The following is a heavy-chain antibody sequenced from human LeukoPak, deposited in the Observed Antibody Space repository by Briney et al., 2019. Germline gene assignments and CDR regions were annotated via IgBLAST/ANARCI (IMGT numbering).Heavy chain of an antibody. Sequence: SVKVSCKASGYTFASYDINWVRQATGQGLEWMGRIIPILGIANYAQKFQGRVTITADKSTSTAYMELSSLRSEDTAVYYCARESSGWYVGFDYWGQGTLVTVSS. V-gene: IGHV1-69*04. CDR1: GYTFASYD. CDR2: IIPILGIA. D-gene: IGHD6-19*01. CDR3: ARESSGWYVGFDY. J-gene: IGHJ4*02.